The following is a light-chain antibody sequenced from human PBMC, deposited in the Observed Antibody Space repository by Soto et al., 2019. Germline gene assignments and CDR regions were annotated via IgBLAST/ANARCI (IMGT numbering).Light chain of an antibody. CDR3: QSYDSSLSGSV. CDR1: SSNIGAGYD. J-gene: IGLJ1*01. Sequence: QSVLTQPPSVSGAAEQRVTISCTGSSSNIGAGYDVHWYQQLPGTAPKLLIYGNSNRPSGVPDRFSGSKSGTSASLAITGLQAEDEADYYCQSYDSSLSGSVFGTGTKVTVL. V-gene: IGLV1-40*01. CDR2: GNS.